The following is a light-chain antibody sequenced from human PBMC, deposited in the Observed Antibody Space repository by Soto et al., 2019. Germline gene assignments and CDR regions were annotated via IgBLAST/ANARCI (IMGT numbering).Light chain of an antibody. Sequence: QSALTQPASVSGSPGQSITISCIGSSSDVGGYDYVSWYQQHPGRAPKVILYEVNIRPSGVSSRFSGSKSGNTASLTISGVQAEDEADYYCCSYTDTSGRVFGGGTKLTVL. CDR1: SSDVGGYDY. J-gene: IGLJ3*02. CDR3: CSYTDTSGRV. CDR2: EVN. V-gene: IGLV2-14*01.